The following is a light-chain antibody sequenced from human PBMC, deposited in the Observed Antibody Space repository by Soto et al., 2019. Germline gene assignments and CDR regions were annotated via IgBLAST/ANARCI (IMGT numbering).Light chain of an antibody. V-gene: IGLV2-18*02. CDR2: EVS. CDR1: SSDVGSYNR. J-gene: IGLJ1*01. CDR3: SSYTRSSTYV. Sequence: QSALTQPPSVSGSPGQSVTISCTGTSSDVGSYNRVSWYQQSPGTAPKLMIYEVSNRPSGVPDRFSGSKSGNTASLTISGLQAEDEADYYCSSYTRSSTYVFGTGTKVT.